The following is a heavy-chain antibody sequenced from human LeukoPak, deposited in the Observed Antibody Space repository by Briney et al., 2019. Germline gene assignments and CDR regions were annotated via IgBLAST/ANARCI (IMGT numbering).Heavy chain of an antibody. CDR1: GSTFSSYA. CDR3: ARSSGYYLNYFDY. V-gene: IGHV3-30-3*01. CDR2: ISYDGSNK. J-gene: IGHJ4*02. Sequence: PGRSLRLSCAASGSTFSSYAMHWVRQAPGKGLEWVAVISYDGSNKYYADSVKGRFTISRDNSKNTLYLQMNSLRAEDTAVYYCARSSGYYLNYFDYWGQGTLVTVSS. D-gene: IGHD3-22*01.